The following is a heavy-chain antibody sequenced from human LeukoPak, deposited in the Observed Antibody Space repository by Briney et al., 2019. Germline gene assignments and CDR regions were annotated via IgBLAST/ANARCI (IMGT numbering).Heavy chain of an antibody. V-gene: IGHV4-34*01. D-gene: IGHD6-13*01. J-gene: IGHJ4*02. Sequence: SETLSLTCAVYGGSFSGYYWSWIRQPPGKGLEWIGEINHSGSTNYNPSLKSRVIISVDTSKNQFSLKLSSVTAADTAVYYCASTTALAAADYWGQGTLVTVSS. CDR3: ASTTALAAADY. CDR2: INHSGST. CDR1: GGSFSGYY.